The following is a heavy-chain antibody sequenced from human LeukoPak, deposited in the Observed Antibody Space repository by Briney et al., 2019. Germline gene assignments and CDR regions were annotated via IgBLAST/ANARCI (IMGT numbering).Heavy chain of an antibody. D-gene: IGHD3-10*01. CDR3: AVLQSGTPTH. CDR2: INQDGSEK. J-gene: IGHJ4*02. CDR1: GFTSSIYW. V-gene: IGHV3-7*01. Sequence: PGGSLRLSCAVSGFTSSIYWMSWVRQAPGNGLEWVANINQDGSEKSYVDSVEGRFTISRDNAKNSLYLQMNSVRAEDTAVYYCAVLQSGTPTHWGQGTLVTVSS.